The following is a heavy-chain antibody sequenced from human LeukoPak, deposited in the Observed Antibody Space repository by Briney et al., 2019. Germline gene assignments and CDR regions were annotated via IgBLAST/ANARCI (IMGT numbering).Heavy chain of an antibody. CDR3: ARGTVLVGMDV. V-gene: IGHV4-31*03. Sequence: SETLSLTCTVSGGSISSGGYYWSWIRQHPGKGLEWIGYIYYSGSTYYNPSLKSRVTISVDTSKNQFSLELSSVTAADTAVYYCARGTVLVGMDVWGKGTTVTVSS. J-gene: IGHJ6*03. D-gene: IGHD3-3*02. CDR1: GGSISSGGYY. CDR2: IYYSGST.